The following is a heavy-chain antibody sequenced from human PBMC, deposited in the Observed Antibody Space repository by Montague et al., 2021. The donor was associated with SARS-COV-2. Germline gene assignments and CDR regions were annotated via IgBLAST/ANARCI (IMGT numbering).Heavy chain of an antibody. V-gene: IGHV4-59*03. CDR1: AASITNTNW. J-gene: IGHJ4*02. CDR3: ARYGSYFEH. Sequence: SETLSLTCAVSAASITNTNWWSWIRQTPGKGLEWIGYIYYDGSTNYNPSLKSRVTMSVDSSKNQFSLRLSSVTAADTAVYYCARYGSYFEHWGQGTLVTVSS. D-gene: IGHD1-26*01. CDR2: IYYDGST.